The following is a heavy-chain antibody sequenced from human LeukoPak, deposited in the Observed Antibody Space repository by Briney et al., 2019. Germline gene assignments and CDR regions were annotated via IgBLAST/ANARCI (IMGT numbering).Heavy chain of an antibody. CDR3: ARRERKQGTYYYYYGMDV. J-gene: IGHJ6*02. CDR1: GYSFTTFW. CDR2: IYPGDSDT. Sequence: LGESLKISCKGSGYSFTTFWIGWVRQMPGKGLEWMGLIYPGDSDTRYSPSFQGQVTISADKSINTAYLQWSSLKASDTAIYYCARRERKQGTYYYYYGMDVWGQGTTVTVSS. V-gene: IGHV5-51*01.